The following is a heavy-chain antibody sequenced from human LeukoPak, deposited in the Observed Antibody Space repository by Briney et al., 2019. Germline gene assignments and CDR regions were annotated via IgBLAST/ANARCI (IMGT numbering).Heavy chain of an antibody. D-gene: IGHD3-10*01. CDR1: GFTFSSYA. J-gene: IGHJ4*02. V-gene: IGHV3-30-3*01. Sequence: PGRSLRLSCAASGFTFSSYAMHWVRQAPGKGLEWVAVISYDGSNKYYADSVKGRFTISRDNSKNTLYLQMNSLGAEDTAVYYCARVRPRTGNDYWGQGTLVTVSS. CDR2: ISYDGSNK. CDR3: ARVRPRTGNDY.